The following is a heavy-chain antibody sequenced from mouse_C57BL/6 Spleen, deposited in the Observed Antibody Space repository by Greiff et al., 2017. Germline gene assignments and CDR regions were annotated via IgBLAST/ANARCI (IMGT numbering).Heavy chain of an antibody. CDR2: FNPSTGGT. Sequence: VQLQQSGPELVKPGASVKISCKASGYSFTGYYMNWVKQSPEKSLEWIGEFNPSTGGTTYNQKFKAKATLTVDKSSSTAYMQLKSLTSEDSAVXYCARDCDNAWFAYWGQGTLVTVSA. D-gene: IGHD1-3*01. CDR3: ARDCDNAWFAY. CDR1: GYSFTGYY. V-gene: IGHV1-42*01. J-gene: IGHJ3*01.